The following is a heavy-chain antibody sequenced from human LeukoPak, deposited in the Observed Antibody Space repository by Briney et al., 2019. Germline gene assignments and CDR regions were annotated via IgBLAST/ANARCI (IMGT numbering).Heavy chain of an antibody. Sequence: SETLSLTCTVSGGPISSYYWSWIRQPPGKGLEWIGYIYYSGSTNYNPSLKSRVTISVDTSKNQFSLKLSSVTAADTAVYYCARHSSSGWFPFDYWGQGTLVTVSS. V-gene: IGHV4-59*08. J-gene: IGHJ4*02. D-gene: IGHD6-19*01. CDR1: GGPISSYY. CDR2: IYYSGST. CDR3: ARHSSSGWFPFDY.